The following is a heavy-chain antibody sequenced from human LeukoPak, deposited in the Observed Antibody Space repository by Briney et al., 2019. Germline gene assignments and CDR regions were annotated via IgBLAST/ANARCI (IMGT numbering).Heavy chain of an antibody. Sequence: SVKVSCKASGGTFSSHSFNWVRQAPGQGLEWLGGIIPMSSTTKYAQNFQGRVTITADESTNTAFMELSSLRPEDTAVYYCARPRRYYDSWSGYPPFDYWGQGTLVTVSS. J-gene: IGHJ4*02. CDR1: GGTFSSHS. V-gene: IGHV1-69*13. D-gene: IGHD3-3*01. CDR2: IIPMSSTT. CDR3: ARPRRYYDSWSGYPPFDY.